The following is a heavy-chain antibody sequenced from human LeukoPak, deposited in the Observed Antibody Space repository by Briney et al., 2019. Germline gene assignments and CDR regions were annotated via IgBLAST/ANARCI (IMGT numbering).Heavy chain of an antibody. V-gene: IGHV5-51*01. Sequence: PGESLKISCKGSGYSFTSYWIGWVRQMPGKSLEWMGIIYPGDSDTRYSPSFQGQVTISADKSISTAYLQWSSLKASDTAMYYCARVPQDYYYYYYMDVWGKGTTVTVSS. CDR1: GYSFTSYW. J-gene: IGHJ6*03. D-gene: IGHD2-2*01. CDR2: IYPGDSDT. CDR3: ARVPQDYYYYYYMDV.